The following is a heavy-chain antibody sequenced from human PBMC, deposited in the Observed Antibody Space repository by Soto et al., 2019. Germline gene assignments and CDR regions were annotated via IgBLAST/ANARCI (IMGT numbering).Heavy chain of an antibody. CDR3: ARVLDYDFWSSYYKGGYYYYYGMDV. D-gene: IGHD3-3*01. CDR1: GDSVSSNSAA. Sequence: SETLSLTCAISGDSVSSNSAAWNWIRQSPSRGLEWLGRTYYRSKWYNDYAVSVKSRITINPDTSKNQFSLQLNSVTPEDTAVYYCARVLDYDFWSSYYKGGYYYYYGMDVWGHGTTVTVSS. J-gene: IGHJ6*02. V-gene: IGHV6-1*01. CDR2: TYYRSKWYN.